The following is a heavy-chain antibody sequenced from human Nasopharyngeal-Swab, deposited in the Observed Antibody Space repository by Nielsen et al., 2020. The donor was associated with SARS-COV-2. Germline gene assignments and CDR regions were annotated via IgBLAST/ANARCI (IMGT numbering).Heavy chain of an antibody. V-gene: IGHV1-8*01. CDR2: MNPNSGNT. D-gene: IGHD5-12*01. J-gene: IGHJ6*03. Sequence: ASVKVSCKASGYTFTTYDINWVRQATGQGLEWMGWMNPNSGNTGYAQKFQGRVTMTRNTSISTVYIELSSLRSEDTAVYYCARGLIVATIFHYYYYMDVWGKGTTVTVSS. CDR1: GYTFTTYD. CDR3: ARGLIVATIFHYYYYMDV.